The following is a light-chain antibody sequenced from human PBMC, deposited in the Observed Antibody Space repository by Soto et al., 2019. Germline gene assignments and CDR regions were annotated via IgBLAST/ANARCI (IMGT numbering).Light chain of an antibody. Sequence: EIVLTQSPGTLSLSPGERATLSCRASQSVSSGYLAWYQQKPGQAPRLLIYGASSRATGIPDRFSGSGSGTDFTLTISRLEPEDFAVYYCQQYSTLTFGGGTKVDIK. CDR2: GAS. CDR3: QQYSTLT. J-gene: IGKJ4*01. V-gene: IGKV3-20*01. CDR1: QSVSSGY.